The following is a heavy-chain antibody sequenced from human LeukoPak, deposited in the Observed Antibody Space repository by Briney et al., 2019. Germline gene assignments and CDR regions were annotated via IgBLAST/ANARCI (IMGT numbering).Heavy chain of an antibody. J-gene: IGHJ4*02. CDR3: ARDIPDY. Sequence: GGSLRLSCAASGFTFSSYGMHWVRQAPGKGLEWVSSISRSSTNIYYADSAKGRFTISRDNAKNSLYLQMNSLRAEDTAVYYCARDIPDYWGQGTQVTVSS. CDR1: GFTFSSYG. V-gene: IGHV3-21*01. CDR2: ISRSSTNI.